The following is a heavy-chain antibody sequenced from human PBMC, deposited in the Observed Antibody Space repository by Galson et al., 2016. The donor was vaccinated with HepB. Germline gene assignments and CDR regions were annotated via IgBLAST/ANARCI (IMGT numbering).Heavy chain of an antibody. CDR2: KYYSGSN. V-gene: IGHV4-39*01. D-gene: IGHD3-10*01. CDR1: GGSISRSSYY. CDR3: ARRVADDSGKWMFYFDY. Sequence: SETLSLTCTVSGGSISRSSYYWGWIRQPPGKGLEWIGSKYYSGSNYFNPSLKSRVTISVDTSKNQFSLKLSSVTAADTAVYYCARRVADDSGKWMFYFDYWGRGTLVTVSS. J-gene: IGHJ4*02.